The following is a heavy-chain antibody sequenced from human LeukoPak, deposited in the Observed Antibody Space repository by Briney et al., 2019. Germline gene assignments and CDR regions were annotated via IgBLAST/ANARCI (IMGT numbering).Heavy chain of an antibody. D-gene: IGHD3-10*01. V-gene: IGHV4-39*01. CDR1: GGSISSTNYY. Sequence: SESLSLTCTVSGGSISSTNYYWGWIRQPPGRGLEWIGSIYSDGTYYNPSLKSRIAMSVDTSKDQFSLSLRSVTATDTAVYYCARHYYAGSGTYRPFDYWGQGTLVTVAS. J-gene: IGHJ4*02. CDR2: IYSDGT. CDR3: ARHYYAGSGTYRPFDY.